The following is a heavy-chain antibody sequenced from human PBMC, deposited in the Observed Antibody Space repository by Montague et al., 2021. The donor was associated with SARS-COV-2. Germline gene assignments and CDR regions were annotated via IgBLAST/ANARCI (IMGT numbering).Heavy chain of an antibody. J-gene: IGHJ5*02. Sequence: SETLSLTCTVSGRSISTDHYWGWSRHPPAKGLEWIGSIHYSGNTYYNPSLKSRLTISKDTSKNQFSLKLTSLTAADTAVYYCASQVAYLDYFDPWGQGTLVTVSS. CDR1: GRSISTDHY. D-gene: IGHD4-11*01. CDR2: IHYSGNT. CDR3: ASQVAYLDYFDP. V-gene: IGHV4-38-2*02.